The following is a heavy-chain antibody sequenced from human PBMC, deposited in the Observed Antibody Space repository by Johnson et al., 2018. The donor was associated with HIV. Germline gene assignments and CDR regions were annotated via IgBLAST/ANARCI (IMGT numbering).Heavy chain of an antibody. D-gene: IGHD5-12*01. CDR2: ISWNSGII. CDR3: AKDMSGYDDAFDI. CDR1: GFTFDDYA. V-gene: IGHV3-9*01. Sequence: VQLVESGGGVVRPGGSLRLTCAASGFTFDDYAMYWVRQAPGKGLEWVSGISWNSGIIGYADSVKGRFTISRDNAKNSLYLQMNRLRGEDTALYYCAKDMSGYDDAFDIWGQGTMVTVSS. J-gene: IGHJ3*02.